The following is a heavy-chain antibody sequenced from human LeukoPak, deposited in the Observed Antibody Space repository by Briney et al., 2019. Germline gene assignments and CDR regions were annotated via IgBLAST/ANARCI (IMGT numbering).Heavy chain of an antibody. Sequence: PSEILSLTCTVSGGSISSYYWSWIRQPPGKGLEWIGYIYYSGSTNYNPSLKSRVTISVDTSKNQFSLKLSSVTAADTAVYYCARSRYSGSLYYFDYWGQGTLVTVSS. D-gene: IGHD1-26*01. CDR1: GGSISSYY. V-gene: IGHV4-59*01. CDR3: ARSRYSGSLYYFDY. CDR2: IYYSGST. J-gene: IGHJ4*02.